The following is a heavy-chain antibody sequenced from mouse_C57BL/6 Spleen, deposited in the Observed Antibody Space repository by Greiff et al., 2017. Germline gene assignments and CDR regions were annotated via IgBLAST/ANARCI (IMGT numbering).Heavy chain of an antibody. J-gene: IGHJ3*01. V-gene: IGHV1-55*01. Sequence: VQLQQSGAELVKPGASVKMSCKASGYTFTSYWITWVKQRPGQGLEWIGDIYPGSGSTNYNEKFKSKATLTVDPSSSTAYMQLSSLRSEDSAVYYCARGGEAWFAYWGEGPVVTVSA. CDR3: ARGGEAWFAY. CDR1: GYTFTSYW. CDR2: IYPGSGST.